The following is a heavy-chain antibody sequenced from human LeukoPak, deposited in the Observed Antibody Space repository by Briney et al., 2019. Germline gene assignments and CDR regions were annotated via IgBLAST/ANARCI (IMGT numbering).Heavy chain of an antibody. Sequence: QPGGSLRLSCAASGFTFSTYAMSWVRQAPGKGLEWVSTISGSGGDTYYADSVKGRFTISRDNSKNTVYLQMNSLRAEDTAVYYCAKWIVGATPHFDYWGQGTLVTVSS. V-gene: IGHV3-23*01. CDR3: AKWIVGATPHFDY. J-gene: IGHJ4*02. CDR2: ISGSGGDT. D-gene: IGHD1-26*01. CDR1: GFTFSTYA.